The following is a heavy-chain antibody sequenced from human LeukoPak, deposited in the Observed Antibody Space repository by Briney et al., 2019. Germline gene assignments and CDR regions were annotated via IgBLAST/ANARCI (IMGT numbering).Heavy chain of an antibody. CDR2: IYYSGST. Sequence: PSQTLSLTCTVSGGSISTGNYYWSWIRQPPGKGLEWIGYIYYSGSTYYNPSLKSRVSISVDTSKNQFSLKLSSVTAADTAMYYCARQGNGDLYYFDYWGQGTLVTVSS. CDR1: GGSISTGNYY. CDR3: ARQGNGDLYYFDY. J-gene: IGHJ4*02. D-gene: IGHD4-17*01. V-gene: IGHV4-30-4*01.